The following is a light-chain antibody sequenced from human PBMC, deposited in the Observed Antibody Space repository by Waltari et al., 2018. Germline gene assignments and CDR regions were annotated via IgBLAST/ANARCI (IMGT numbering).Light chain of an antibody. CDR1: QNISN. Sequence: EILMTQSPATLSVSPGERATLSCRASQNISNLAWYQQKAGQAPRLLIYGASTRATGIPARFSGSGSGTEFTLTISSLQSEDFVVYYCQQYYNWPPGTFGQGTKVEIK. J-gene: IGKJ1*01. CDR3: QQYYNWPPGT. V-gene: IGKV3-15*01. CDR2: GAS.